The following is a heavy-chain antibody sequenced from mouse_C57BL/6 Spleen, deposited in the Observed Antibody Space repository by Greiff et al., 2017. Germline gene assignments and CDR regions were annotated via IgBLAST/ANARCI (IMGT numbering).Heavy chain of an antibody. D-gene: IGHD1-1*01. V-gene: IGHV1-82*01. CDR1: GYAFSSSW. J-gene: IGHJ4*01. Sequence: VQRVESGPELVKPGASVKISCKASGYAFSSSWMNWVKQRPGKGLEWIGRIYPGDGDTNYNGKFKGKATLTADKSSSTAYMQLSSLTSEDSAVYFCARPPSTTVYAMDYWGQGTSVTVSS. CDR3: ARPPSTTVYAMDY. CDR2: IYPGDGDT.